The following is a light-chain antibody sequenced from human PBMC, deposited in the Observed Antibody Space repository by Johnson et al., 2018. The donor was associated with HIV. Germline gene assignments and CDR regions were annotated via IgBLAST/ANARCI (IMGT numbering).Light chain of an antibody. CDR2: ENN. V-gene: IGLV1-51*02. CDR3: GTWHSALSGGGV. J-gene: IGLJ1*01. Sequence: QSVLTQPPSVSAAPGQKVTIFCSGSSSNIGNNHVSWYQQLPGTAPKLLIYENNKRPSGIPDRFSGSKSGTSATLGITGLQTGDEADYYCGTWHSALSGGGVCGTGTRVTVL. CDR1: SSNIGNNH.